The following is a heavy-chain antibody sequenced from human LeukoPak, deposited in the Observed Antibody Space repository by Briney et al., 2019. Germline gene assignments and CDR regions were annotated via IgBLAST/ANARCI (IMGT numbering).Heavy chain of an antibody. D-gene: IGHD6-25*01. CDR1: GFSVRGNY. CDR2: IYSGGSA. CDR3: ARHVSGSSAFDI. J-gene: IGHJ3*02. Sequence: GGSLRLSCAVSGFSVRGNYLSWVRQAPGKGLVWVSVIYSGGSADYADSVKGRFTISRDNPKNTMYLQMNSLRAEDTAVYFCARHVSGSSAFDIWGQGTMVTVSS. V-gene: IGHV3-66*04.